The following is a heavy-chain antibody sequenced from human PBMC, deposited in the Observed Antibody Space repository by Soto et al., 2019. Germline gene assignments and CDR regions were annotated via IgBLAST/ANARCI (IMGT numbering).Heavy chain of an antibody. Sequence: GESLKISCKGSGYSFTSYWIGWVRQMPGKGLEWMGIIYPGDSDTRYSPSFQGQVTISADKSISTAYLQWSSLKASDTAMYYCARLPDYGDYVGWFDPWGQGNLVTVSS. CDR3: ARLPDYGDYVGWFDP. D-gene: IGHD4-17*01. V-gene: IGHV5-51*01. CDR2: IYPGDSDT. J-gene: IGHJ5*02. CDR1: GYSFTSYW.